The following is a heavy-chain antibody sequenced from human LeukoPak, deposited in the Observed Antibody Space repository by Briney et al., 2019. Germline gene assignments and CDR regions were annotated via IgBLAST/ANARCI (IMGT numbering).Heavy chain of an antibody. V-gene: IGHV5-51*01. CDR3: ARGDSPGGYNWFDP. CDR1: GYTFTNYW. CDR2: IYPGDSDT. J-gene: IGHJ5*02. Sequence: GESLKISCKGSGYTFTNYWIGWVRQMPGKGLEWMVIIYPGDSDTRYSPPFEGQVTISADKSISTAYLQWGSLKTSDTAIYYCARGDSPGGYNWFDPWGQGTLVSVSS. D-gene: IGHD2-21*01.